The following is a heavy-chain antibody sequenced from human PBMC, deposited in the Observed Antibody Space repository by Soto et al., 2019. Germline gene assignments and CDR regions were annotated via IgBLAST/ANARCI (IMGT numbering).Heavy chain of an antibody. CDR2: SSNDGTTT. V-gene: IGHV3-48*03. Sequence: EVQLVESGGGLVQPGGSLRLCCAASGFTLSSHEMAWVRQAPGKGLEWISYSSNDGTTTYYADSVKGRFTISRDNAKNSLHLHMNSLRAEDTAVYYCARAPPHFEPWGRGTLVTVSS. D-gene: IGHD3-9*01. CDR3: ARAPPHFEP. J-gene: IGHJ5*02. CDR1: GFTLSSHE.